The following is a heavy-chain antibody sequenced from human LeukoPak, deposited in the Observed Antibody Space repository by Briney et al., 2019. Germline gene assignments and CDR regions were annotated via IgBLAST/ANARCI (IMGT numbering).Heavy chain of an antibody. CDR2: ISAYNGNT. CDR1: GYTFTSYG. D-gene: IGHD2-15*01. CDR3: ARDLCSGGSCYSDY. V-gene: IGHV1-18*01. J-gene: IGHJ4*02. Sequence: GASVKVSCKASGYTFTSYGISWVRQAPGQGLEWMGWISAYNGNTNYAQKLQGRVTMTTDTSTSTAYMVLRSLRSDDTAVYYCARDLCSGGSCYSDYWGQGTLVTVSS.